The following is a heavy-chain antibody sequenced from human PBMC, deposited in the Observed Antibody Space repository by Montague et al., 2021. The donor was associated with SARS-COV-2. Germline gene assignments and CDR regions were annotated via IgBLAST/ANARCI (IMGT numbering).Heavy chain of an antibody. CDR2: TNEGGRT. Sequence: SETLSLTCAAYGGSLSGYYWSWIRQPPGRGLEWIGETNEGGRTNXNPXCRCRVTISVDTSKNQFSLRLSPVTAAETAVYYCARGYCSGSGCYYYYGMDVWGQGTTVTVSS. CDR1: GGSLSGYY. D-gene: IGHD2-15*01. V-gene: IGHV4-34*01. CDR3: ARGYCSGSGCYYYYGMDV. J-gene: IGHJ6*02.